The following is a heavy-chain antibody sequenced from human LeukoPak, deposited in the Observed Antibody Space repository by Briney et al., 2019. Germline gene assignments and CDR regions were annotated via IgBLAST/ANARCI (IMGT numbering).Heavy chain of an antibody. Sequence: GGSLRLSCAASGFTFSAYEMNWVRQAPGKGLEYISYITSSGSTIYNADSVKGRFTVSRDNAKNSLFLQMNSLRAEDTAVYYCARGGYYFDYWGKGTQVTVSS. CDR3: ARGGYYFDY. V-gene: IGHV3-48*03. J-gene: IGHJ4*02. D-gene: IGHD3-16*01. CDR1: GFTFSAYE. CDR2: ITSSGSTI.